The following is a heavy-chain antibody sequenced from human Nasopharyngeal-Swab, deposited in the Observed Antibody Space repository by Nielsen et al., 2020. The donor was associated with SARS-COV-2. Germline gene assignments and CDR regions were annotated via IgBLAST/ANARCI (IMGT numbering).Heavy chain of an antibody. J-gene: IGHJ3*02. D-gene: IGHD3-10*01. CDR1: GGSISSSDYY. V-gene: IGHV4-30-4*02. Sequence: SETLSLTCTVSGGSISSSDYYWSWIRQPPGKGLEWIGYIYYSGSTYYNPSLKSRVTISVDTSKNQFSLKLSSVTAADTAVYYCARDRDRSAFDIWGQGTMVTVSS. CDR3: ARDRDRSAFDI. CDR2: IYYSGST.